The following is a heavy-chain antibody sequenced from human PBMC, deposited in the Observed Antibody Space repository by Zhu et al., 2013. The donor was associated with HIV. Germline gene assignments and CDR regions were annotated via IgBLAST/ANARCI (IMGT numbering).Heavy chain of an antibody. Sequence: QVHLQSGAEVKKPGASVKVCCKVSGHTLTELSMHWVRQAPGKGLEWMGGFDPEDGETIYAQKFQGRVTMTEDTSTETAYMELSSLRSEDTAVYYCATSRRYYYYYGMDVWGQGTTVSVSS. CDR1: GHTLTELS. CDR3: ATSRRYYYYYGMDV. V-gene: IGHV1-24*01. CDR2: FDPEDGET. J-gene: IGHJ6*02.